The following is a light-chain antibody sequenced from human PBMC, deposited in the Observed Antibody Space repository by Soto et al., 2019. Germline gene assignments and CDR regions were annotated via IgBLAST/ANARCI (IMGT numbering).Light chain of an antibody. CDR2: GAS. V-gene: IGKV3-20*01. Sequence: EIVLTQSPGTLSLSQGERATLSCRSSQSVSSSYLAWYQQKPGQAPRLLIYGASSRATGIPDRFSGSGSGTDFTLTSSRLEPEDFEVYYCQQYGSSYTFGQGNKLEIK. CDR1: QSVSSSY. CDR3: QQYGSSYT. J-gene: IGKJ2*01.